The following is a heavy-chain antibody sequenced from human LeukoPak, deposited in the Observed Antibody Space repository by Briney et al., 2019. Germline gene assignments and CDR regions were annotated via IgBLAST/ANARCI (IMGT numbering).Heavy chain of an antibody. Sequence: GESLKISCKVSGYSFTTYWIGWVRQMPGKGLEWMGIIYPGDFDTRDSPSFQGQVTISADKSISTAYLQWSSLKASDTAMYYCARARGNSWSYFDYWGQGTLVTVSS. CDR3: ARARGNSWSYFDY. CDR1: GYSFTTYW. J-gene: IGHJ4*02. D-gene: IGHD6-13*01. CDR2: IYPGDFDT. V-gene: IGHV5-51*01.